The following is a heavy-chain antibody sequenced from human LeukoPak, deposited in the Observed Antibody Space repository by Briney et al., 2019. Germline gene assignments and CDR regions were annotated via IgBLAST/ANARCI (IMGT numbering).Heavy chain of an antibody. CDR2: IWYDGTNE. Sequence: GGSLRLSCVASGFKFNTYGMHWVRQAPGRGLEWVAIIWYDGTNENYADSVKGRFTISGDNVKNTLYLQMNSLRPEDTAVYYCARVGGDRVAYWGQGTLVTVSS. J-gene: IGHJ4*02. CDR1: GFKFNTYG. CDR3: ARVGGDRVAY. D-gene: IGHD4-17*01. V-gene: IGHV3-33*01.